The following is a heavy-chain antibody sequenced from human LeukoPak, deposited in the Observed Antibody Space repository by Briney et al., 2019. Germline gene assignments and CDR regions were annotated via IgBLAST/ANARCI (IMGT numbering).Heavy chain of an antibody. CDR3: ARDSSGWYGYYYYGMDV. V-gene: IGHV3-11*01. CDR2: ISSSGSTI. CDR1: GFTFSDYY. J-gene: IGHJ6*02. D-gene: IGHD6-19*01. Sequence: GGSLRLSCAASGFTFSDYYMSWIRQAPGKGLEWVSYISSSGSTIYYADSVKGRFTISRDNAKNSLYLQMNSLRAEDTAVYYCARDSSGWYGYYYYGMDVWGQGTTVTASS.